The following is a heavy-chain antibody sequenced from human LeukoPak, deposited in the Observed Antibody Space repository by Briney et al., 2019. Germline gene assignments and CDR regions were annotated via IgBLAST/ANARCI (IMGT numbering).Heavy chain of an antibody. D-gene: IGHD1-1*01. CDR2: IYHSGST. CDR1: GGSISSSNW. CDR3: ARAPVPAWYFDL. V-gene: IGHV4-4*02. Sequence: SETLSLTCAVSGGSISSSNWWSWVRQPPGKGLEWIGEIYHSGSTNCNPSLKSRVTISVDKSKNQFSLKLSSVTAADTAVYYCARAPVPAWYFDLWGRGTLVTVSS. J-gene: IGHJ2*01.